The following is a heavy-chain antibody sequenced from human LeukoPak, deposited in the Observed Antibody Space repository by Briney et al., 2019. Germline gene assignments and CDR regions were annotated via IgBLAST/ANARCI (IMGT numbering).Heavy chain of an antibody. CDR1: GGSISSGGYY. Sequence: PSETLSLTCTVSGGSISSGGYYWSWIRQPPGKGLEWIGYIYHSGSTYYDPSLKSRVTISIDTSKNRFSLKLSSVTAADTAVYYCARSHCGGDCYSPDAFDIWGQGTMVTVSS. CDR2: IYHSGST. J-gene: IGHJ3*02. V-gene: IGHV4-30-2*05. D-gene: IGHD2-21*02. CDR3: ARSHCGGDCYSPDAFDI.